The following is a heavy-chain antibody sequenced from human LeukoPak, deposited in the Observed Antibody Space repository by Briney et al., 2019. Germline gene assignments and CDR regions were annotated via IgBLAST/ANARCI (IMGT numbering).Heavy chain of an antibody. CDR1: GGSISSYY. V-gene: IGHV4-59*01. J-gene: IGHJ3*02. D-gene: IGHD6-13*01. Sequence: PSETLSLTCTVSGGSISSYYWGWIRQPPGKGLEWIGYIYYSGSTNYNPSLKSRVTISVDTSKNQFSLKLSSVTAADTAVYYCARKIAAAGDAFDIWGQGTMVTVSS. CDR2: IYYSGST. CDR3: ARKIAAAGDAFDI.